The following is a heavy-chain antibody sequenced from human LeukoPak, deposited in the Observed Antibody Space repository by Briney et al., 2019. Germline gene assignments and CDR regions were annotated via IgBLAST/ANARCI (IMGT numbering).Heavy chain of an antibody. CDR2: MNAGNGNT. Sequence: ASVKVSCKASGYTFTSYAMHWVRQAPGQRLEWMGWMNAGNGNTKYSQKFQGRVTITRDTSASTAYMELSSLRSEDTAVYYCAREKIITGLDPWGQGTLVTVSS. V-gene: IGHV1-3*01. J-gene: IGHJ5*02. CDR1: GYTFTSYA. CDR3: AREKIITGLDP. D-gene: IGHD3-22*01.